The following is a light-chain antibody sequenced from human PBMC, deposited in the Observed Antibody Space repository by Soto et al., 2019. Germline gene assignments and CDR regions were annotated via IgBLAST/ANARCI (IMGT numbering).Light chain of an antibody. Sequence: EIVLTPSPGTLSLSPGERATLSCRASQSVSTNLAWFQQKPGQTPRLLIYGASSRATGIPVRFSGSGSETDFTLTITRLEPEDFAMYYCQQYSSSRTFGQGTKVDIK. CDR2: GAS. CDR1: QSVSTN. CDR3: QQYSSSRT. V-gene: IGKV3-20*01. J-gene: IGKJ1*01.